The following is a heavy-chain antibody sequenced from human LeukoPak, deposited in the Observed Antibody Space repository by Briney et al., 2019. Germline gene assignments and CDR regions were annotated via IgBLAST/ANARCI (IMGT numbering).Heavy chain of an antibody. D-gene: IGHD2-2*01. Sequence: SVNVSCKASGGTFSIYAIIWVRQAPGQGLEWMGGIIPIFGTANYAQKFQGRVTITADESTSTAYMELSSLRSEDTAVYYCARPRYCSSTSCPDAFDIWGQGTMVTVSS. CDR3: ARPRYCSSTSCPDAFDI. CDR1: GGTFSIYA. J-gene: IGHJ3*02. V-gene: IGHV1-69*13. CDR2: IIPIFGTA.